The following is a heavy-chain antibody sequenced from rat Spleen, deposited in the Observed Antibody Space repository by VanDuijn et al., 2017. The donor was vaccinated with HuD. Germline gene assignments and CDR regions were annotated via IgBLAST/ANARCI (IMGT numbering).Heavy chain of an antibody. D-gene: IGHD1-11*01. CDR1: GFTFNDCY. Sequence: EVQLVESGGGLVQPGRSLKLSCVASGFTFNDCYMAWVRQAPTKGLEWVATISYDGSSTYYRDSVKGRFTISRDNAKSTLYLQMDSLRSEDTATYYCARHEGPFAYWGQGTLVTVSS. V-gene: IGHV5-17*01. CDR3: ARHEGPFAY. CDR2: ISYDGSST. J-gene: IGHJ3*01.